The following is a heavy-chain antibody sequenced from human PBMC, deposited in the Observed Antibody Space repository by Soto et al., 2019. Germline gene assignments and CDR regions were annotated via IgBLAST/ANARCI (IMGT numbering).Heavy chain of an antibody. Sequence: QVQLQESGPGLVKPSGTLSLTCAVSGGSISSSNWWSWVRQPPGKGLEWIGEIYHSGSTNYNPSLKSRATLSVDHSKNQFSLKLSSVTAADTAVYYCASRYCISTSCYVGYYGMDVWGQGTTVTVSS. CDR2: IYHSGST. J-gene: IGHJ6*02. V-gene: IGHV4-4*02. CDR3: ASRYCISTSCYVGYYGMDV. CDR1: GGSISSSNW. D-gene: IGHD2-2*01.